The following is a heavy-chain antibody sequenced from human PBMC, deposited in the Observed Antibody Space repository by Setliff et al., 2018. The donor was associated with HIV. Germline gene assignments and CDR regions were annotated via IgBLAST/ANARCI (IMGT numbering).Heavy chain of an antibody. CDR1: GGTFSSYA. CDR2: IIPIYGIS. J-gene: IGHJ6*03. V-gene: IGHV1-69*13. CDR3: ARVEAFGGVSYSYYYMDV. Sequence: GASVKVSCKASGGTFSSYAISWVRQAPGQGLEWMGKIIPIYGISDYAQKFQGRLTITADESTSTAYMELSSLRSEDTAMYYCARVEAFGGVSYSYYYMDVWGKGTTVTVSS. D-gene: IGHD3-16*01.